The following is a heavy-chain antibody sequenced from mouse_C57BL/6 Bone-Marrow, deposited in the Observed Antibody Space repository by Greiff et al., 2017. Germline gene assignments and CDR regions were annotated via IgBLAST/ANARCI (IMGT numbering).Heavy chain of an antibody. D-gene: IGHD1-2*01. V-gene: IGHV5-17*01. Sequence: EVKVEESGGGLVKPGGSLKLSCAASGFTFSDYGMHWVRQAPEKGLEWVAYISSGSSTIYYADTVKGRFTISRDNAKNTLFLQMTSLRSEDTAMYYCARRHYGEAMDYWGQGTSVTVSS. J-gene: IGHJ4*01. CDR2: ISSGSSTI. CDR1: GFTFSDYG. CDR3: ARRHYGEAMDY.